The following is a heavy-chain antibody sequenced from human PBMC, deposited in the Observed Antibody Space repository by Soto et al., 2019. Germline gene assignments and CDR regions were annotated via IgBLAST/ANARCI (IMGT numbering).Heavy chain of an antibody. CDR2: ISYDGSNK. Sequence: GGSLRLSCAASGFTFSSYGMHWVRQAPGKGLEWVAVISYDGSNKYYADSVKGRFTISRDNSKNTLYLQMNSLRAEDTAVYYCAKARLWFGELLLGGFDYWGQGTLVTV. CDR1: GFTFSSYG. V-gene: IGHV3-30*18. D-gene: IGHD3-10*01. J-gene: IGHJ4*02. CDR3: AKARLWFGELLLGGFDY.